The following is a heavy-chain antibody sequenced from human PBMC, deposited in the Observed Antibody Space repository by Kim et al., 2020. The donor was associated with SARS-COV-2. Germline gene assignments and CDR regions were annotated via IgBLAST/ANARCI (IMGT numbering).Heavy chain of an antibody. Sequence: GGSLRLSCAASGFTFSSYGIHWVRQAPGKGLEWVAVISYDGSNEYYADSVKGRFTISRDNSKNMLYLQMNSLRAEDTAVYYCAKGALIDYYDSSGYPDYWGQGTLVTVSS. V-gene: IGHV3-30*18. D-gene: IGHD3-22*01. CDR1: GFTFSSYG. CDR2: ISYDGSNE. CDR3: AKGALIDYYDSSGYPDY. J-gene: IGHJ4*02.